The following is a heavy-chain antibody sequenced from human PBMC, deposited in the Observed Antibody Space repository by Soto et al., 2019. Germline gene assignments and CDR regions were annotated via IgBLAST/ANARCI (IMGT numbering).Heavy chain of an antibody. D-gene: IGHD6-25*01. CDR1: GFTFSSYA. CDR2: ISGSGGST. CDR3: ARDVPLYSSGNNWFDP. Sequence: GGSLRLSCAASGFTFSSYAMSWVRQAPGKGLEWVSAISGSGGSTYYADSVKGRFTISRDNAKNSLYLQMNSLRAEDTAVYYCARDVPLYSSGNNWFDPWGQGTLVTVSS. J-gene: IGHJ5*02. V-gene: IGHV3-23*01.